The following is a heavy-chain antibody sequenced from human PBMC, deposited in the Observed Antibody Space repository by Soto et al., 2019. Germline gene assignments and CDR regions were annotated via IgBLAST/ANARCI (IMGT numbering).Heavy chain of an antibody. V-gene: IGHV3-23*01. J-gene: IGHJ6*02. Sequence: EVQLLESGGGLVQPGGSLRLSCAAPEFTFSSYSRTGVRQAPGRGLEWVSGVNGGGDITYYAERVKGRFTISRDNSKTTLYLQMNSLRAEDTAVFYCARGHFGVTMDVWGQGTTVTVSS. CDR1: EFTFSSYS. CDR2: VNGGGDIT. CDR3: ARGHFGVTMDV. D-gene: IGHD3-3*01.